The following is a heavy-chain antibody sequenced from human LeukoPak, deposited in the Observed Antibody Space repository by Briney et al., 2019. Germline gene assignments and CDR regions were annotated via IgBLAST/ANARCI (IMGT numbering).Heavy chain of an antibody. D-gene: IGHD2-15*01. J-gene: IGHJ6*03. CDR3: ARRYCSGGSCYHYYYYMDV. Sequence: TGGSLRLSCAASGFTFSSYWKSWVRQAPGKGLEWVANIKQDGSEKYYVDSVKGRFTISRDNAKNSLYLEMNSLRAEDTAVYYCARRYCSGGSCYHYYYYMDVWGKGTTVTVSS. CDR1: GFTFSSYW. CDR2: IKQDGSEK. V-gene: IGHV3-7*01.